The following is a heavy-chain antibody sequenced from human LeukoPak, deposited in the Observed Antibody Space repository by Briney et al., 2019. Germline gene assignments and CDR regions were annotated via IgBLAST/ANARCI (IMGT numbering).Heavy chain of an antibody. D-gene: IGHD6-6*01. CDR2: IGGSGGST. V-gene: IGHV3-23*01. CDR3: AREGAEYYFDY. J-gene: IGHJ4*02. CDR1: GFTFSSYG. Sequence: GGPLRLSCAASGFTFSSYGMSWVRQAPGKGLEWVSTIGGSGGSTYYADSVKGRFTISRDNAKNSLYLQMNSLRAEDTAVYYCAREGAEYYFDYWGQGTLVTVSS.